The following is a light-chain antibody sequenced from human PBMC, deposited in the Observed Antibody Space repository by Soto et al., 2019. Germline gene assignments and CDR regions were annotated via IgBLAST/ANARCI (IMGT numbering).Light chain of an antibody. V-gene: IGLV1-44*01. Sequence: QSVLTQPPSVSGTPGQRVTISCSGSSSNIGSNTVNWYQQLPGTAPKFLMYGNSQRPSGVPDRFSGSKSATSASLAISGLQSEDEADYYCAAWDDSLNGVVFGGGTKLTVL. CDR1: SSNIGSNT. CDR2: GNS. CDR3: AAWDDSLNGVV. J-gene: IGLJ2*01.